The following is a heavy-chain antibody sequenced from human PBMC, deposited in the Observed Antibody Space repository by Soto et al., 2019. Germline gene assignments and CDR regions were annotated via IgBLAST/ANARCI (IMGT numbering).Heavy chain of an antibody. Sequence: SETLSLTCTVSGGSISSSSYYWGWIRQPPGKGLEWIGSIFSSGTTYYNPSLKSRVTISVDTSKNQFSLKLTSVTAADTAVYYCARLPLFRGIIITPDYWGQGTLVTVSS. D-gene: IGHD3-10*01. V-gene: IGHV4-39*01. J-gene: IGHJ4*02. CDR3: ARLPLFRGIIITPDY. CDR1: GGSISSSSYY. CDR2: IFSSGTT.